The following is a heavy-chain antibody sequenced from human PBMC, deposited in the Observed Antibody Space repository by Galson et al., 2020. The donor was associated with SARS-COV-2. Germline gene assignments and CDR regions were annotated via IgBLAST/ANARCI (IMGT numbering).Heavy chain of an antibody. J-gene: IGHJ4*02. D-gene: IGHD6-13*01. Sequence: GGSLRLSCSASGFTFSDFAMHWVRQAPGKGLEYVSAISSNGGTSFYADPVNGRFTMSRDNAKNTFYLQMTGLRVEDTAFYYCLSFSSTRDIYWGQGTLVTVTS. CDR2: ISSNGGTS. CDR3: LSFSSTRDIY. V-gene: IGHV3-64D*09. CDR1: GFTFSDFA.